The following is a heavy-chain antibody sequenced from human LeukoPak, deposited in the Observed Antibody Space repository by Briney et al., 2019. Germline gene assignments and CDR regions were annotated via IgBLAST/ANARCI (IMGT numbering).Heavy chain of an antibody. CDR3: SRDRGGGDIYFDY. J-gene: IGHJ4*02. CDR1: GFTFSSYG. D-gene: IGHD2-21*02. Sequence: GGSLRLSCAASGFTFSSYGMNWVRQAPGKGPEWVSYISRSGATIYYADSVKGRFTISRDNAKNSLYLQMSSLGAEDTAIYYCSRDRGGGDIYFDYWGQGTLVTVSS. V-gene: IGHV3-48*03. CDR2: ISRSGATI.